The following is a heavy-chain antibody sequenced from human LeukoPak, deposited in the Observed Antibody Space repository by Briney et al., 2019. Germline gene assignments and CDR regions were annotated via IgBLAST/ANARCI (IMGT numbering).Heavy chain of an antibody. J-gene: IGHJ4*02. CDR1: GLTFSGYV. CDR3: AKGPERRGFCSGSACYSDC. V-gene: IGHV3-23*01. D-gene: IGHD2-8*02. CDR2: IRAKGGRT. Sequence: GGSLRLSCAASGLTFSGYVRSWARQAPGRGLEGFAAIRAKGGRTYYTESVKGHFTISRDNSKNTLYLQMNSLRADDTAVYYCAKGPERRGFCSGSACYSDCWGQGTLVTVSS.